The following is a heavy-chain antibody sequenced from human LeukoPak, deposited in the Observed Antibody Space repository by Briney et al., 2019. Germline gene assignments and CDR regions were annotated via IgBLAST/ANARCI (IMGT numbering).Heavy chain of an antibody. V-gene: IGHV1-8*01. D-gene: IGHD6-13*01. Sequence: ASVKVSCKASGYTFTSYDINWVRQATGQGLEWMGWMNPNCGNTGYAQKFQGRVTMTRNTSISTAYMELSSLRSEDTAVYYCARVSGSSWYYYYYMDVWGKGTTVTVSS. CDR1: GYTFTSYD. CDR2: MNPNCGNT. J-gene: IGHJ6*03. CDR3: ARVSGSSWYYYYYMDV.